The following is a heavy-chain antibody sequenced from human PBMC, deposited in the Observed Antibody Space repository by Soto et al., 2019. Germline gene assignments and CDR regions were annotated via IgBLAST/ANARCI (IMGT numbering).Heavy chain of an antibody. Sequence: QVQLQESGPGLVKPSQTLSLTCTVSGGSISSGGYYWTWIRQHPGKGLEWLGYNYYSGITYYNPSLKRRVTISLDTSKNQLSLKLSSVTAADTAVYYCARGSSIAGLYYGMDVWGQGTTVTVSS. CDR2: NYYSGIT. V-gene: IGHV4-31*03. CDR1: GGSISSGGYY. D-gene: IGHD6-6*01. CDR3: ARGSSIAGLYYGMDV. J-gene: IGHJ6*02.